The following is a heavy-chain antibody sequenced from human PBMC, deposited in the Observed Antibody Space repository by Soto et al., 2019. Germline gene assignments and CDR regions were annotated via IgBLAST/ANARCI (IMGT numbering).Heavy chain of an antibody. V-gene: IGHV3-11*01. Sequence: GGSLRLSCAGSGFTFSDYYMSWIRQAPGKGLEWVSYISGSGTTIYYADSVRGRFTISRDNTKNSLYLQMNSLRAEDTAVYYCARDNYCGADCYSGIFDYWGQGNPGTVSS. CDR3: ARDNYCGADCYSGIFDY. J-gene: IGHJ4*02. CDR2: ISGSGTTI. D-gene: IGHD2-21*02. CDR1: GFTFSDYY.